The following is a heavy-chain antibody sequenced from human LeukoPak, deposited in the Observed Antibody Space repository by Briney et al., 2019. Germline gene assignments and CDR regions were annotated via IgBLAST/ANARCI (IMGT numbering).Heavy chain of an antibody. CDR3: AREGISGLDY. CDR1: GFTFDTYD. V-gene: IGHV3-48*03. CDR2: ISSSGSSK. Sequence: GGSLRLSCAASGFTFDTYDINWVRQAPGKGLEWVSLISSSGSSKDYADSVQGRFSISRDNTKNLVYLQMNSLRVEDTALYYCAREGISGLDYWGQGTLVTVSS. D-gene: IGHD1-26*01. J-gene: IGHJ4*02.